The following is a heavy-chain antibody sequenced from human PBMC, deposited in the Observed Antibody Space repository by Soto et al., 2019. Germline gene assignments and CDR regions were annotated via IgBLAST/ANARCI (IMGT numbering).Heavy chain of an antibody. D-gene: IGHD3-22*01. V-gene: IGHV4-31*03. Sequence: QVQLQESGPGMVKPSQTLSLTCTVSGGAISSGGYYWSWIRQHPGKGLEWIGYSYYSGSTYYNPSLKSRVTISVDTSKNQFSLKLSSVTAADTAVYYCARDATYYYDSSGYWYFDLWGRGTLFTVSS. J-gene: IGHJ2*01. CDR2: SYYSGST. CDR3: ARDATYYYDSSGYWYFDL. CDR1: GGAISSGGYY.